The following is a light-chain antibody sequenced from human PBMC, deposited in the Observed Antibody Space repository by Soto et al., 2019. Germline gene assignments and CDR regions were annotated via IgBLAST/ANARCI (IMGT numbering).Light chain of an antibody. J-gene: IGLJ2*01. CDR2: EVS. CDR1: SSDVGGYNY. Sequence: QSALTQPPSASGSPGQSATISCTGTSSDVGGYNYVSWYQQHPGKAPKLMIYEVSKRPSGVPDRFSGSKSGNTASLTVSELQAEDEADYYCSSYAGSNNFGVFGGGTKLTVL. V-gene: IGLV2-8*01. CDR3: SSYAGSNNFGV.